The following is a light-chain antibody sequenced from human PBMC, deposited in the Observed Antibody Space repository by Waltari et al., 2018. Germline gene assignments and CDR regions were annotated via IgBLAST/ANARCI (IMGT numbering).Light chain of an antibody. V-gene: IGLV7-43*01. CDR1: TGAVTSGFY. Sequence: QTVVTQEPSLTVSPGGTVTLTCASSTGAVTSGFYPSWFQQKPGQPPRALIYSTNNKHSWTPARFSGSLFGGKAALTLSGVQVEDEAEYYCLLYYGGAQVFGGGTKLTVL. J-gene: IGLJ3*02. CDR3: LLYYGGAQV. CDR2: STN.